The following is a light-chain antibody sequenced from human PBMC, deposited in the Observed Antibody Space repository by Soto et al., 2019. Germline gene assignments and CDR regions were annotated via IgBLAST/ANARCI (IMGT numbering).Light chain of an antibody. Sequence: QSVLTQPPSVSGAPGQRVTISCTGSSSNIGAGYDVHWYQQLPGTAPKLLIYGNSNRPSGVPDRFSGSKSGTSASLAITGLQAEEEADYCRPSYDSRLSAVVFGGGTKLTVL. CDR1: SSNIGAGYD. V-gene: IGLV1-40*01. CDR2: GNS. J-gene: IGLJ2*01. CDR3: PSYDSRLSAVV.